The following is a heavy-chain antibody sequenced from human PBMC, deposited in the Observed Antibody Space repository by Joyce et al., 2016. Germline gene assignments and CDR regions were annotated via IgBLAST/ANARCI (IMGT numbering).Heavy chain of an antibody. CDR3: ARQSGYYDTSGPINAFDI. J-gene: IGHJ3*02. CDR1: GYSFTSYW. Sequence: EVQLVQSGAEVKKPGESLKISCKGSGYSFTSYWIGWVRQMPGKGLEWMGLIYPGDSDSRYSPSFQGQVTISVDKFINTAYLQWSSLKASDTAMYYCARQSGYYDTSGPINAFDIWGQGTMVTVSS. CDR2: IYPGDSDS. D-gene: IGHD3-22*01. V-gene: IGHV5-51*01.